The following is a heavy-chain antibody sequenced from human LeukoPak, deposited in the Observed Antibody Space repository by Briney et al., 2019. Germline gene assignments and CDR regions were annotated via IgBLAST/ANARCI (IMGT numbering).Heavy chain of an antibody. J-gene: IGHJ5*02. Sequence: SETLSLTCTVSGGFISNSNFYWGWIRQPPGKGLEWIGEINHSGSTNYNPSLKSRVTISVDTSKNQFSLKLSSVTAADTAVYYCARGWGVVVIRWFDPWGQGTLVTVSS. CDR3: ARGWGVVVIRWFDP. CDR2: INHSGST. D-gene: IGHD3-22*01. V-gene: IGHV4-39*07. CDR1: GGFISNSNFY.